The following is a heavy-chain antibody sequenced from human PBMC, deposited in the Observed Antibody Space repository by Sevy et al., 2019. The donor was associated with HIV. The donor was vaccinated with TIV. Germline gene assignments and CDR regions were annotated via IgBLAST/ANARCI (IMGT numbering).Heavy chain of an antibody. D-gene: IGHD6-19*01. CDR3: ARDRGAVAGRYFDY. V-gene: IGHV6-1*01. CDR2: TYYRSKWYN. Sequence: SQTLSLTCAISGDSVSSNSAAWNWIRQSPSRGLEWLGRTYYRSKWYNDYAVSVTSRITINPDTSKNQFTRQLNAVPPEDTAVYFCARDRGAVAGRYFDYWGQGTLVTVSS. J-gene: IGHJ4*02. CDR1: GDSVSSNSAA.